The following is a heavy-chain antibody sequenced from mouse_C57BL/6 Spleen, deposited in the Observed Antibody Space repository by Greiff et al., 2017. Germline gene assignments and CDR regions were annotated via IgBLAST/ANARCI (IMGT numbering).Heavy chain of an antibody. Sequence: EVQLQQSGPELVKPGASVKISCKASGYSFTGYYMNWVKQSPEKSLEWIGEINPRTGGTTYNQKFKAKATLTVDKSSSTAYMQLKSLTSEDSAVYYCARYGNYPYAMDYWGQGTSVTVSS. CDR3: ARYGNYPYAMDY. CDR1: GYSFTGYY. CDR2: INPRTGGT. D-gene: IGHD2-1*01. J-gene: IGHJ4*01. V-gene: IGHV1-42*01.